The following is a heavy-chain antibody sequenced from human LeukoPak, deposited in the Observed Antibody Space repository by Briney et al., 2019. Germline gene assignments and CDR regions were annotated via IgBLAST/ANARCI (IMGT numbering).Heavy chain of an antibody. J-gene: IGHJ4*02. CDR3: ARDSRGLDY. V-gene: IGHV3-21*01. Sequence: GGSLRPSCAASGFTLSDAWMSWVRQAPGKGLEWVSSISSSSSYIYYADSVKGRFTISRDNAKNSLYLQMNSLRAEDTAVYYCARDSRGLDYWGQGTLVTVSS. CDR1: GFTLSDAW. CDR2: ISSSSSYI. D-gene: IGHD3-16*01.